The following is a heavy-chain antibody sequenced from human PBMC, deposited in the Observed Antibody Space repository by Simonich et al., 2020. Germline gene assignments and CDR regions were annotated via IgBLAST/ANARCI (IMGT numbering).Heavy chain of an antibody. Sequence: EVQLVQSGAEVKKPGESLQISCKGSGYSFTSSWIGWVRQMPGKGLEWVGIIYPGDADTRYRPSFQGQVTISADKSISTAYLQWSSLKAADTAMYYCARQLNDFDIWGQGTMVTVSS. V-gene: IGHV5-51*01. CDR1: GYSFTSSW. J-gene: IGHJ3*02. CDR2: IYPGDADT. D-gene: IGHD1-1*01. CDR3: ARQLNDFDI.